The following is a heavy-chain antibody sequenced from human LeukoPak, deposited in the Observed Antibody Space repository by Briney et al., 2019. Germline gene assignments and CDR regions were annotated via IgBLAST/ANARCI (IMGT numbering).Heavy chain of an antibody. CDR1: GGTFSSYA. CDR2: IIPIFGTA. V-gene: IGHV1-69*05. J-gene: IGHJ4*02. D-gene: IGHD3-22*01. CDR3: AGYYYDSSGYYY. Sequence: GASVKVSCKASGGTFSSYAISWVRQAPGQGLEWMGRIIPIFGTANYAQKFQGRVTITTDESTSTAYMELSSLRSEDTAVYYCAGYYYDSSGYYYWGQGTLVTVSS.